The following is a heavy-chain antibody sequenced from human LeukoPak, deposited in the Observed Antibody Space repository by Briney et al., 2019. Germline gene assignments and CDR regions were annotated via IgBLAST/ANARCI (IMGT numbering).Heavy chain of an antibody. CDR3: ARDPSREDDFWSGHNWFDP. Sequence: PSETLSLTCAVYGGSFSGYYWSWIRQPPGKGLEWIGEINHSGSTNYNPSLKSRVTISVDKSKNQFSLKLSSVTAADTAVYYCARDPSREDDFWSGHNWFDPWGQGTLVTVSS. V-gene: IGHV4-34*01. J-gene: IGHJ5*02. D-gene: IGHD3-3*01. CDR2: INHSGST. CDR1: GGSFSGYY.